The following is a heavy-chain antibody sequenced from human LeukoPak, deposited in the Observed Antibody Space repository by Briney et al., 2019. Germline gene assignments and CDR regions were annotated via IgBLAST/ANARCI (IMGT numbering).Heavy chain of an antibody. CDR1: GGSISSSSYY. V-gene: IGHV4-39*07. CDR3: ARDGGDYCSGGSCLDAFDI. J-gene: IGHJ3*02. D-gene: IGHD2-15*01. Sequence: SETLSLTCTVSGGSISSSSYYWGWIRQPPGKGLEWIGNIYYSGSPYYNPSLKSRVTISVDTSKNQFSLKLSSVTAADTAVYYCARDGGDYCSGGSCLDAFDIWGQGTMVTVSS. CDR2: IYYSGSP.